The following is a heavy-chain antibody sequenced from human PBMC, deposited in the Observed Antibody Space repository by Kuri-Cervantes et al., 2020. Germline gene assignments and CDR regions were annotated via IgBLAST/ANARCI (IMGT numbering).Heavy chain of an antibody. V-gene: IGHV1-58*01. CDR1: GFTFTSSA. J-gene: IGHJ3*02. D-gene: IGHD3-22*01. Sequence: SVKVSCKASGFTFTSSAVQWVRQARGQRLEWIGWIVVGSGNTNYAQKFQEGVTITRDMSTSTAYMELSSLRSEDTAVYYCAAEIYDSSGYYYVGAFDIWGQGTMVTVSS. CDR2: IVVGSGNT. CDR3: AAEIYDSSGYYYVGAFDI.